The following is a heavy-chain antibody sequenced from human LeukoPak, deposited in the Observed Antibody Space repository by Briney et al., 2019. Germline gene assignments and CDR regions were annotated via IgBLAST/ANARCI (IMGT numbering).Heavy chain of an antibody. CDR2: MNPNSGAT. Sequence: ASVKVSCKASGYTFTSHDINWVRQATGQGLGWMGWMNPNSGATGYAQKFRGRITMTRDTSLTTAYMELSSLRSEDTALYYCARGPAYSEYGVLGYSHYSMDVWGKGTTVTVS. CDR1: GYTFTSHD. D-gene: IGHD4-17*01. CDR3: ARGPAYSEYGVLGYSHYSMDV. V-gene: IGHV1-8*01. J-gene: IGHJ6*03.